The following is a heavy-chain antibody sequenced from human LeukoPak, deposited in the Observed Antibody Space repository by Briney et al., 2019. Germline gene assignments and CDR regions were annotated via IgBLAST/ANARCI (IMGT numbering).Heavy chain of an antibody. CDR2: IYHSGST. Sequence: SETLSLTCTVFGYSITTGYYWGWIRQPPGKGLEWIGSIYHSGSTFYNPSLKSRVTISVDTSKNQFSLKLSSVTAADTAIYYCARDTPYSGYDYVWGSYRPYFDYWGQGTLVTVSS. D-gene: IGHD3-16*02. J-gene: IGHJ4*02. CDR1: GYSITTGYY. V-gene: IGHV4-38-2*02. CDR3: ARDTPYSGYDYVWGSYRPYFDY.